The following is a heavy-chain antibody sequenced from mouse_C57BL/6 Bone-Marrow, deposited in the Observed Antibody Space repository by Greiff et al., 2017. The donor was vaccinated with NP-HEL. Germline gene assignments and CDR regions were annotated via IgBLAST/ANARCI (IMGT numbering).Heavy chain of an antibody. D-gene: IGHD4-1*01. Sequence: EVHLVESGEGLVKPGGSLKLSCAASGFTFSSYAMSWVRQTPEKRLEWVAYISSGGDYIYYADTVKGRFTIYRDNARNTLYLQMSSLKSEDTAMYYCTRKGKLGTWFAYWGQGTLVTVSA. CDR3: TRKGKLGTWFAY. V-gene: IGHV5-9-1*02. J-gene: IGHJ3*01. CDR1: GFTFSSYA. CDR2: ISSGGDYI.